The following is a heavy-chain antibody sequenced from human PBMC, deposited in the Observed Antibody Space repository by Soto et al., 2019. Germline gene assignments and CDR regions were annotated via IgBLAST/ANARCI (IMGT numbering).Heavy chain of an antibody. CDR3: ASRIVGATYYFDY. Sequence: QVQLQQWGAGLLKPSETLSLTCAVYGGSFSGYYWSWIRQPPGKGLEWIGEINHSGSTNYNPSLKSRVTISVDTSKNQFSLKVSSVTAADTAVYYCASRIVGATYYFDYWGQGTLVTVSS. CDR1: GGSFSGYY. CDR2: INHSGST. J-gene: IGHJ4*02. D-gene: IGHD1-26*01. V-gene: IGHV4-34*01.